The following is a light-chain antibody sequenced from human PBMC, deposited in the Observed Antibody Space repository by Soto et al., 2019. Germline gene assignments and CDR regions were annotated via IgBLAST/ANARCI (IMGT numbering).Light chain of an antibody. Sequence: DIQMTQSPSSLSASVGDRVTITCRASQGTSNYLAWYQQKPGKVPKLLIYAASTLRSGVPSRCSRSRSGTDFTLTISSLQPEDLATYYCQKYNSAPRTFGQGTKVEIK. CDR3: QKYNSAPRT. CDR1: QGTSNY. J-gene: IGKJ1*01. V-gene: IGKV1-27*01. CDR2: AAS.